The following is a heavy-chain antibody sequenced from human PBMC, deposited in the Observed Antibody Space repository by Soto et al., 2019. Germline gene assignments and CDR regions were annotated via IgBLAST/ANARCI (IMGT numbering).Heavy chain of an antibody. V-gene: IGHV3-11*06. CDR3: ARGGGGGLFEH. CDR2: ISPKSTYR. Sequence: GVLRLSCATSGFPFSDYYMSWIRQAPGKGLEWLSHISPKSTYRNYADSVKGRFTISRDNTKSSLFLQMNSLGVEDTAVYYCARGGGGGLFEHWGQGVLVTVS. CDR1: GFPFSDYY. J-gene: IGHJ4*02. D-gene: IGHD2-21*01.